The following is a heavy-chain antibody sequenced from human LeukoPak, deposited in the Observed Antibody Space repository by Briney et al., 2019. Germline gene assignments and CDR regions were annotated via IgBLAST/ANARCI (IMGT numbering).Heavy chain of an antibody. V-gene: IGHV3-9*01. CDR1: GFIFSDYE. Sequence: GGSLRLSCAASGFIFSDYEMNWVRQAPGKGLEWVSGISWDSRSKTYADSVKGRFTISRDNAKNSLYLQMNSLRGEDTALYYCAKEPSGNYYMDVWGKGTTVTVSS. J-gene: IGHJ6*03. CDR3: AKEPSGNYYMDV. CDR2: ISWDSRSK.